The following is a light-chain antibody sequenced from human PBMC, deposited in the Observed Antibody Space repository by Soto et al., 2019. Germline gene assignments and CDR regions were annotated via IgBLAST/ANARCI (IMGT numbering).Light chain of an antibody. V-gene: IGLV2-14*01. CDR2: DVS. CDR1: SNDVGFYKY. J-gene: IGLJ1*01. Sequence: QSALTQPASVSGSPGQSITISCTGTSNDVGFYKYVSWYQQHPGKAPKLMIYDVSNRPSGVSDRFSGSKSGNTASLTISGLQAEDDADYYCTSYSASGLYVFGTGTKLTVL. CDR3: TSYSASGLYV.